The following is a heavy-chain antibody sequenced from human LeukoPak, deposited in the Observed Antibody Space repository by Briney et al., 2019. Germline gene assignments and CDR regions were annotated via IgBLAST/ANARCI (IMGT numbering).Heavy chain of an antibody. J-gene: IGHJ2*01. Sequence: PGGSLRLSCAASGFNFNDYAMHWVRQAPGKGLEWVSGISWNSGIKAYADSVKGRFTISRDSAKKSLYLQMNSLRPEDTAMYYCVKAAGDWYFDLWGRGTLVSVSS. CDR1: GFNFNDYA. D-gene: IGHD6-19*01. CDR3: VKAAGDWYFDL. V-gene: IGHV3-9*01. CDR2: ISWNSGIK.